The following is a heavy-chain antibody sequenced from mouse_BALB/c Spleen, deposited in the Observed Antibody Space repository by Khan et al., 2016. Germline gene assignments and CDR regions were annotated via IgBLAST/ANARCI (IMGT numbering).Heavy chain of an antibody. V-gene: IGHV5-17*02. CDR1: GFTFSGFG. Sequence: EVELVESGGGLVQPGGSRKLSCEASGFTFSGFGMHWVRQAPEKGLEWVAYISSSSSTIFYADTLKGRFTISRDNPKNTLFLQMTSLRSEDMAVYYCARNHYGSHLDYWGQGTTLTVSS. CDR3: ARNHYGSHLDY. D-gene: IGHD1-1*01. J-gene: IGHJ2*01. CDR2: ISSSSSTI.